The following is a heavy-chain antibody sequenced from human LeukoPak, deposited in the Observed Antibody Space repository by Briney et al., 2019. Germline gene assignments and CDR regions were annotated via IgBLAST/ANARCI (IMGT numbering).Heavy chain of an antibody. CDR1: GGSISSGDYY. Sequence: SETLSLTCTVSGGSISSGDYYWSWIRQPPGKGLEWIGYIYYSGSTYYNPSLKSRVTISVDTSKNQFSLKLSSVTAADTAVYYCASSSSYYDILTGYYRDPYYFDYWGQGTLVTVSS. D-gene: IGHD3-9*01. CDR2: IYYSGST. V-gene: IGHV4-30-4*01. J-gene: IGHJ4*02. CDR3: ASSSSYYDILTGYYRDPYYFDY.